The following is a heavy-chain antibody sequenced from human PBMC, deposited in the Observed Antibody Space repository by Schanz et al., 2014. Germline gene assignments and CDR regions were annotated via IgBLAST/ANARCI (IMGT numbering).Heavy chain of an antibody. J-gene: IGHJ4*02. Sequence: QVQLEESGGGVVQPGGSLRLSCVASGFSFSGFAVHWVRQAPGKGLEWVSIVSHDGFTKHYADSVRGRFTLSRDNSKNTLYLQMNSLRAEDTAVYYCAKDLAVAGDYWGQGTLVTVSS. D-gene: IGHD6-19*01. CDR3: AKDLAVAGDY. CDR2: VSHDGFTK. V-gene: IGHV3-30*04. CDR1: GFSFSGFA.